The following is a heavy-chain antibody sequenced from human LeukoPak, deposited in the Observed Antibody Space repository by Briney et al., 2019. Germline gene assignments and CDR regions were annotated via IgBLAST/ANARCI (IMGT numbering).Heavy chain of an antibody. D-gene: IGHD3-22*01. CDR3: ARLDSSGYAIDY. J-gene: IGHJ4*02. CDR1: GFTFSSYE. V-gene: IGHV3-48*03. Sequence: GGSLRLSCAASGFTFSSYEMNWVRQAPGKGLEWASYISTGGSRTYYADSVRGRFTISRDNAKNSLYLQMNSLRAEDTAVYYCARLDSSGYAIDYWGQGTLVTVSS. CDR2: ISTGGSRT.